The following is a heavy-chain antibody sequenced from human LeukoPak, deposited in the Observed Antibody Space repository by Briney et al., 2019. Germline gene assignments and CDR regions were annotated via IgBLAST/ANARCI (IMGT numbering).Heavy chain of an antibody. CDR1: GGSFSGYY. J-gene: IGHJ5*02. D-gene: IGHD3-10*01. V-gene: IGHV4-34*01. Sequence: PSETLSLTCAVYGGSFSGYYWSWIRQPPGKGLEWIGEINHSGSTNYNPSLKSRVTISVDTSKNQFSLKLSSVTAADTAVYYCARDFRLVRGRSPSYNWFDPWGQGTLVTVSS. CDR3: ARDFRLVRGRSPSYNWFDP. CDR2: INHSGST.